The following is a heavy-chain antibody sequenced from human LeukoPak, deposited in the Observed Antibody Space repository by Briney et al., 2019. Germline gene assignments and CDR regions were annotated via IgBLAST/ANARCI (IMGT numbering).Heavy chain of an antibody. V-gene: IGHV4-34*01. CDR1: GGSFSGYY. D-gene: IGHD2-2*01. CDR2: INHSGST. J-gene: IGHJ4*02. CDR3: ARRDKYQLLNFDY. Sequence: SETLSLTCAVYGGSFSGYYWSWIRQPPGKGLEWIGEINHSGSTNYNPSLKSRVTISVDTSKNQFSLKLSSVTAADTAVYYCARRDKYQLLNFDYWGQGTLVTVPS.